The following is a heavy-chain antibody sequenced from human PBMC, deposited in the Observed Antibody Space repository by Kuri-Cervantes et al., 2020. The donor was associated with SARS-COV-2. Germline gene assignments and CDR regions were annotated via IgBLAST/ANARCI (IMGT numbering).Heavy chain of an antibody. D-gene: IGHD6-13*01. V-gene: IGHV1-8*01. CDR2: MNPNSGNT. Sequence: ASVKVSCKASGYTFTSYDINWVRQATGQGLEWMGWMNPNSGNTGYAQKFQGRVTMTRNTSISTAYMELRSLRPEDTAVYYCARGWSSSWYGYYYYYYGMDVWGQGTTVTVSS. CDR1: GYTFTSYD. CDR3: ARGWSSSWYGYYYYYYGMDV. J-gene: IGHJ6*02.